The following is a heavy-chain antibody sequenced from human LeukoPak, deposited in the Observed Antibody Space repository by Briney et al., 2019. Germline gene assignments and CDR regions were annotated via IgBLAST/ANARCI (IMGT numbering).Heavy chain of an antibody. D-gene: IGHD6-13*01. J-gene: IGHJ4*02. CDR2: IYYNGST. CDR1: AGSISSYY. V-gene: IGHV4-59*01. CDR3: ARVRYSSSWYLDY. Sequence: PSQTLSLTCTVAAGSISSYYRSWIRQPPGNGLGWIGYIYYNGSTNYNPSLKSRVTISVDTSKTHFSLKLSAVNAADTAVYYCARVRYSSSWYLDYWGQGTLVTVSS.